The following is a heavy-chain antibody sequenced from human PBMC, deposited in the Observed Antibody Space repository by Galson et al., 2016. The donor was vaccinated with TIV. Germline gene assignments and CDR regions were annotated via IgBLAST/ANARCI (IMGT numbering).Heavy chain of an antibody. CDR2: FDPDVGRT. CDR3: ATVAWFPGLSLDN. CDR1: GYSLTEVV. Sequence: SVKVSCKVSGYSLTEVVMHWVRQAPGKGLEWMGGFDPDVGRTIYAQKLQGRVTMTADTSTDTAYMELGSLSFEDTAVYYCATVAWFPGLSLDNWGQGTLVTVSS. J-gene: IGHJ4*02. D-gene: IGHD3-22*01. V-gene: IGHV1-24*01.